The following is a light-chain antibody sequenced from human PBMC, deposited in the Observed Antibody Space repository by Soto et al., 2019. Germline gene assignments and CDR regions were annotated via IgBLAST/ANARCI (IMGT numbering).Light chain of an antibody. CDR2: DAS. CDR1: QNINNF. V-gene: IGKV3-11*01. CDR3: QQRGTWPPTIT. Sequence: EIVLTQSPATLSLSPGDRATLSCRASQNINNFLAWYHQKPGQPPRLLIYDASKRATGIPVRFSGSGSATDFTLTISNLEPADFALYYCQQRGTWPPTITFGQGTRLEIK. J-gene: IGKJ5*01.